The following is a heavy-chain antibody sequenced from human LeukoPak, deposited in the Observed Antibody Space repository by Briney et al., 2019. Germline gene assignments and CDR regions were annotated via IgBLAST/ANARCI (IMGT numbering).Heavy chain of an antibody. V-gene: IGHV3-23*01. CDR3: AKDYSDSGVGDVFCEY. J-gene: IGHJ4*02. CDR2: ITSGFAQ. D-gene: IGHD1-26*01. Sequence: GGSLRLSRALSGLTFSNFAMSLFPAAPRKGLEWVSGITSGFAQHYAWSVKGPFTISGYNSKITYHLQMHGLGAEDSGVYCCAKDYSDSGVGDVFCEYWGGGTLVSVPS. CDR1: GLTFSNFA.